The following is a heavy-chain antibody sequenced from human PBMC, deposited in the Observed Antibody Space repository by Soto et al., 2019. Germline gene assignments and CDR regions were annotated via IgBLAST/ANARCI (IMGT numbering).Heavy chain of an antibody. CDR1: GYTFTSYD. V-gene: IGHV1-8*01. Sequence: ASVKVSCKASGYTFTSYDINWVRQATGQGLEWMGWMNPNSGNTGYAQKFQGRVTMTRNTSISTAYMELSSLRSEDTAVYYCARNYDYVWGSYRWHYYYGMDVWGQGTTVTV. CDR3: ARNYDYVWGSYRWHYYYGMDV. J-gene: IGHJ6*02. CDR2: MNPNSGNT. D-gene: IGHD3-16*02.